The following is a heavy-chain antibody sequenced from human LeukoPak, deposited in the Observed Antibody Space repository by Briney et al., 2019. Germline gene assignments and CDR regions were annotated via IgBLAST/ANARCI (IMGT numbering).Heavy chain of an antibody. J-gene: IGHJ4*02. D-gene: IGHD4-17*01. CDR2: ISWNSGSI. V-gene: IGHV3-9*01. CDR3: AKAPNYGDYVLQYYFDY. Sequence: GRSLRLSCAASGFTFDDYAMHWVRQAPGKGLEWVSGISWNSGSIGYADSVKGRFTISRDNAKNSLYLQMNSPRAEDTALYYCAKAPNYGDYVLQYYFDYWGQGTLVTVSS. CDR1: GFTFDDYA.